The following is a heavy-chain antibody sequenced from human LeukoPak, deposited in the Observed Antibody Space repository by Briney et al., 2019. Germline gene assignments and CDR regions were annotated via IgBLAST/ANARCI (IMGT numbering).Heavy chain of an antibody. D-gene: IGHD2-2*01. Sequence: SGTLSLTCTVSGGSISSYYWSWIRQPAGKGLEWIGRIYTSGSTNYNPSLKSRVTMSVDTSKNQFSLKLSSVTAADTAVYYCARESTTTWGGRFDPWGQGTQVTVFS. CDR2: IYTSGST. V-gene: IGHV4-4*07. CDR3: ARESTTTWGGRFDP. CDR1: GGSISSYY. J-gene: IGHJ5*02.